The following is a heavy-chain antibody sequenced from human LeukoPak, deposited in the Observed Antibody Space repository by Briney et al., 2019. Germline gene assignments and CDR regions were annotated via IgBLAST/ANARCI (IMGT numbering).Heavy chain of an antibody. CDR3: ANFKRSGSYYQLPDY. J-gene: IGHJ4*02. D-gene: IGHD3-10*01. CDR2: MWFDGSNK. CDR1: GFIFSNYG. Sequence: GGSLRLSCAASGFIFSNYGMHWVRQAPGKGLEWVALMWFDGSNKYYADSVKGRFTISRDNSKNTVYLQLNSLRAEDTAVYYCANFKRSGSYYQLPDYWGQGTLVTVSS. V-gene: IGHV3-33*08.